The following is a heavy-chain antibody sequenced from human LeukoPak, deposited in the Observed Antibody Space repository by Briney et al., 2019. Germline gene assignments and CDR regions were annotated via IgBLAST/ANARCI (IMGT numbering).Heavy chain of an antibody. CDR3: TTKERWGFPS. CDR1: GFTFSSYS. J-gene: IGHJ4*02. Sequence: PGGSLRLSCAASGFTFSSYSMNWVRQAPGKGLEWVSSISSSSSYIYYADSVKGRFTISRDSAKNSVYLQMNSLRAEDTAVYYCTTKERWGFPSWGQGTLVTVSS. D-gene: IGHD2-21*01. CDR2: ISSSSSYI. V-gene: IGHV3-21*06.